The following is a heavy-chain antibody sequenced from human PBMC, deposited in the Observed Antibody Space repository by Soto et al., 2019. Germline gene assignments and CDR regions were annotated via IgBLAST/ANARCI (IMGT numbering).Heavy chain of an antibody. CDR1: GGPISISRYY. D-gene: IGHD3-16*01. CDR3: ARRRNGGHYYYYYGMHV. CDR2: IYYSAST. V-gene: IGHV4-39*01. J-gene: IGHJ6*02. Sequence: LCNSCTVAGGPISISRYYCGWLRQTPGKGLEWVGSIYYSASTYYNASLKSRVTIAVDTHKNQFSLRLSSVTAADTAVYYCARRRNGGHYYYYYGMHVWGQGTTVT.